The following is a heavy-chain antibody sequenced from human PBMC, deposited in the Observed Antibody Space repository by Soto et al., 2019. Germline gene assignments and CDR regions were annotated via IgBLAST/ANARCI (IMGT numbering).Heavy chain of an antibody. CDR2: IYYSGST. J-gene: IGHJ5*02. CDR3: ARTNDEGSSWYYWFDP. CDR1: GGSISSSSYY. Sequence: PSETLSLTCAVSGGSISSSSYYWGWIRQPPGKGLEWIGSIYYSGSTYYNPSLKSRVTMSVDTSKNQFSLKLSSVTAVDTAVYYCARTNDEGSSWYYWFDPWGQGTLVTVSP. D-gene: IGHD6-13*01. V-gene: IGHV4-39*07.